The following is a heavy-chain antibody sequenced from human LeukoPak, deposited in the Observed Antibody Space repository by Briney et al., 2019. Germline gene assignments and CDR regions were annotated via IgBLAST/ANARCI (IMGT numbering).Heavy chain of an antibody. CDR1: GYTFTTYS. CDR2: ISTYNGNT. D-gene: IGHD6-13*01. CDR3: AREEGAPIAAANI. Sequence: ASVKASCKASGYTFTTYSISWVRQAPGQGLEWMGWISTYNGNTYYAQKFQGRVTMTTDTSTTTAYMELRSLRSDDTAVYYCAREEGAPIAAANIWGLGTVVTVSS. V-gene: IGHV1-18*01. J-gene: IGHJ3*02.